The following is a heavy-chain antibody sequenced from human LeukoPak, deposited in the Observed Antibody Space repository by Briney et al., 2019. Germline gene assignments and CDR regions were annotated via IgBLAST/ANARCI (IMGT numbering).Heavy chain of an antibody. Sequence: ASVKVSCKASGGTFSSYAISWVRQAPGQGLEWMGGIIPIFGTANYAQKFQGRVTITTDESTSTAYMELSSLRSEDTAVYYCAVNYYDSSGYRFDYWGQGTLVTVSS. V-gene: IGHV1-69*05. CDR1: GGTFSSYA. CDR2: IIPIFGTA. D-gene: IGHD3-22*01. J-gene: IGHJ4*02. CDR3: AVNYYDSSGYRFDY.